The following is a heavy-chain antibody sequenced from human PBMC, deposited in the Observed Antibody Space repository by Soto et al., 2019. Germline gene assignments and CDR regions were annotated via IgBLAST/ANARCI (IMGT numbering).Heavy chain of an antibody. CDR3: ARGGYGDSHAEYFQH. CDR2: ISYDGSSK. J-gene: IGHJ1*01. V-gene: IGHV3-30-3*01. CDR1: GFTFSNYG. D-gene: IGHD4-17*01. Sequence: QVQLVESGGGVVQPGRSLRLSCAASGFTFSNYGMHWVRQAPGKGLEWGALISYDGSSKDYADSVKGRFTISRDNSKSKLFLQMNGLRVEDTAVYYCARGGYGDSHAEYFQHWGQGTLVTVSS.